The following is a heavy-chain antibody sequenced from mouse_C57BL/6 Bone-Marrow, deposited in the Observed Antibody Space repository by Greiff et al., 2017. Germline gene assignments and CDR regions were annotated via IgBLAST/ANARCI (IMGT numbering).Heavy chain of an antibody. CDR1: GYTFTSYG. J-gene: IGHJ2*01. Sequence: QVQLKESGAELARPGASVKLSCKASGYTFTSYGISWVKQRTGQSLEWIGEIYPRSGNNYYNEKFKGKATLTADKSSSTAYMELRSLTYEDSAVYFCARDSSGYPFDYWGQGTTLTVSS. CDR3: ARDSSGYPFDY. D-gene: IGHD3-2*02. V-gene: IGHV1-81*01. CDR2: IYPRSGNN.